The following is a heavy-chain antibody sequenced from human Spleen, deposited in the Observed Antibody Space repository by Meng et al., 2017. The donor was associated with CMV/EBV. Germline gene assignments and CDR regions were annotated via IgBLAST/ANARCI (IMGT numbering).Heavy chain of an antibody. CDR2: ISSSSSYI. CDR1: GFSLSAYS. Sequence: GESLKISCVASGFSLSAYSMNWVRQAPGKGLEWVSSISSSSSYIHYGDSVKGRFTSSRDNAKNSLYLQMNSLRVEDTAVYYCAREGFNCSGTYCNTIYYYGMDLWGQGTAVTVSS. D-gene: IGHD1-26*01. CDR3: AREGFNCSGTYCNTIYYYGMDL. J-gene: IGHJ6*02. V-gene: IGHV3-21*01.